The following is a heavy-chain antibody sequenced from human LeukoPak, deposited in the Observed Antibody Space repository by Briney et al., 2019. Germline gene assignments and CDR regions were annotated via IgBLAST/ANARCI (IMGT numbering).Heavy chain of an antibody. V-gene: IGHV4-39*07. CDR1: GDSIRRSPYY. J-gene: IGHJ4*02. Sequence: SETLSLTCTVSGDSIRRSPYYWGWIRQPPGKGLEWIGSIYYSGDMYYNPSLKSRVTISVDTSKNQFSLKLSSVTAADTAVYYCARAGYSSGWYRLLFDYWGQGTLVTVSS. D-gene: IGHD6-19*01. CDR3: ARAGYSSGWYRLLFDY. CDR2: IYYSGDM.